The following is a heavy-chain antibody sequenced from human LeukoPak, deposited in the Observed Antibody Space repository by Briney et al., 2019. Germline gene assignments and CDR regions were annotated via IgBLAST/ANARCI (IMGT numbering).Heavy chain of an antibody. J-gene: IGHJ4*02. CDR1: GYTFTSYY. V-gene: IGHV1-46*01. CDR3: ARGLRDDSSGYYRTPAY. Sequence: ASVKVSCKASGYTFTSYYMHWVRQAPGQGLEWMGIINPSGGSTSYAQKFQGRVTMTRDTSTSTVYMELSSLRPKDTAVYYCARGLRDDSSGYYRTPAYWGQGTLVTVSS. D-gene: IGHD3-22*01. CDR2: INPSGGST.